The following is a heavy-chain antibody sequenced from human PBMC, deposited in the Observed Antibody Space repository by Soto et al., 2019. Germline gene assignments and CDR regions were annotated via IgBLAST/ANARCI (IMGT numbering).Heavy chain of an antibody. CDR3: GRVDSGNFYYFRY. CDR1: GFSPTTTNVG. CDR2: IYWDGDE. D-gene: IGHD5-12*01. V-gene: IGHV2-5*02. J-gene: IGHJ4*02. Sequence: QITLKESGPTLVKPTQTLTLTSTFPGFSPTTTNVGVGWIRQPPEKALEWLALIYWDGDERYNPFLRSRLTITKDTSKTQVVLTLTNVDPVDTATYYCGRVDSGNFYYFRYWGQGTLVTVSS.